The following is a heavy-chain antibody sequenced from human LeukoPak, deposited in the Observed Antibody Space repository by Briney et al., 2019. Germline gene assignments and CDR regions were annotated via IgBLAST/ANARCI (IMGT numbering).Heavy chain of an antibody. J-gene: IGHJ6*02. D-gene: IGHD6-13*01. CDR3: ARSPRSSSWYSSLEYYYYYGMDV. CDR1: GYTFTSYD. Sequence: ASVKVSCKASGYTFTSYDINWVRQATGQGLEWMGWMNPNSGNTGYAQKFQGRVTMTRNTSISTAYMELSSLRSEDTAVYYCARSPRSSSWYSSLEYYYYYGMDVWGQGTTVTVSS. CDR2: MNPNSGNT. V-gene: IGHV1-8*01.